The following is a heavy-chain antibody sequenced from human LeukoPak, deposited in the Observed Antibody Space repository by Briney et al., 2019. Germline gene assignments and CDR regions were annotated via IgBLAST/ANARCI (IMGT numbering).Heavy chain of an antibody. CDR1: GFTFSNYA. J-gene: IGHJ3*01. CDR3: ARVPRPCGAGTSCQGAFDV. D-gene: IGHD2-2*01. CDR2: ISYNGGSA. V-gene: IGHV3-64*02. Sequence: PGGSLRLSCAASGFTFSNYAMSWVRQAPGKGLEYVSTISYNGGSANYADSVKGRFTISRDNSKNTLYLQVGSLRDEDMAVYYCARVPRPCGAGTSCQGAFDVWGQGTMVTVSS.